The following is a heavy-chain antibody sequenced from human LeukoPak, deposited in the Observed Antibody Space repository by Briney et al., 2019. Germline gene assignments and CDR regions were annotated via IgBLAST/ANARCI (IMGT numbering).Heavy chain of an antibody. V-gene: IGHV5-51*01. Sequence: GESLKISCKGSGYSFTSYWIGWVRQMPGKGLEWMGIIYPGDSDTRYSPSFQGQVTISADKSISTAYLQWSSLKASDPAMYYCARHPADFMGIEYYFDYWGQGTLVTVSS. CDR3: ARHPADFMGIEYYFDY. CDR2: IYPGDSDT. CDR1: GYSFTSYW. D-gene: IGHD7-27*01. J-gene: IGHJ4*02.